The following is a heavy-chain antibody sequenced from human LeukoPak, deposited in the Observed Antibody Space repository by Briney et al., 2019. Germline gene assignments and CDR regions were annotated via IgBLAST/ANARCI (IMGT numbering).Heavy chain of an antibody. V-gene: IGHV3-23*01. CDR2: ISGRGASK. CDR1: GLTFNNYA. J-gene: IGHJ4*02. D-gene: IGHD3-9*01. CDR3: ARGGYYNILTGYYNKLLAFDY. Sequence: GGSLRLSCAVSGLTFNNYAMSWVRQAPGKGLEWVSGISGRGASKYYADSVKGRFTISRDNSKNTLYLQMNSLRAEDTAVYYCARGGYYNILTGYYNKLLAFDYWGQGTLVTVSS.